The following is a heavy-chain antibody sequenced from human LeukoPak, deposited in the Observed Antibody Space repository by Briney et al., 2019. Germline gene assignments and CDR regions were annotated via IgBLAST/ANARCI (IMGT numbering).Heavy chain of an antibody. V-gene: IGHV3-11*04. CDR1: GLSFSDYY. D-gene: IGHD1-26*01. CDR3: AKWERALDT. Sequence: GGSLRLSCAAAGLSFSDYYMSWIRMAPGKGMECVSYISGGGSAAYCADSVKGRFTISRDNAKNSVYLEMNSLRVEDTGVYFCAKWERALDTWGQGTLVTVSS. CDR2: ISGGGSAA. J-gene: IGHJ5*02.